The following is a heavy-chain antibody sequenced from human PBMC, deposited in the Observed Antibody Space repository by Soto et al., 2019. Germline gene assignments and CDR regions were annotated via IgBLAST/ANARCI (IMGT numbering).Heavy chain of an antibody. CDR3: AREGGLLNWFDP. CDR2: ISSSSSTI. CDR1: GFTFSSYS. V-gene: IGHV3-48*02. J-gene: IGHJ5*02. Sequence: EVQLVESGGGLVQPGGSLRLSCAASGFTFSSYSMNWVRQAPGKGLEWVSYISSSSSTIYYADSVKGRFTISRDNAKNSLYLQMNRLRDEDTAVYFCAREGGLLNWFDPWGQGTLVTVSS.